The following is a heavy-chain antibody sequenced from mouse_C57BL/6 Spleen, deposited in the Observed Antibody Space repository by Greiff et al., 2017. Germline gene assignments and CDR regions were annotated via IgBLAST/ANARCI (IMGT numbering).Heavy chain of an antibody. Sequence: QVQLQQPGAELVRPGPSVKLSCKASGYTFTSYWMHWVKQRPGQGLEWIRGNDPSDSYTNYNQKFKGKATLTVDTSSSTVYMQLSSLTSEDSAVYYWALYNSPYWYFDVWGTGTTVTVSS. D-gene: IGHD1-3*01. V-gene: IGHV1-59*01. J-gene: IGHJ1*03. CDR1: GYTFTSYW. CDR2: NDPSDSYT. CDR3: ALYNSPYWYFDV.